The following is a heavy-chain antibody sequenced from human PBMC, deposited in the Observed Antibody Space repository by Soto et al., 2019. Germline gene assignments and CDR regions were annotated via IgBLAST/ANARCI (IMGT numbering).Heavy chain of an antibody. Sequence: QVQLVESGGGVVQPGRSLRLSCAASGFTFSSYGMHWVRQAPGKGLEWVAVIWYDGSNKYYADSVKGRFTISRDNSKKTLSQQMNRLRAEDAAVYYCARDYDLSGYPRWYFDLWGRGTLVTVSS. CDR1: GFTFSSYG. J-gene: IGHJ2*01. CDR2: IWYDGSNK. CDR3: ARDYDLSGYPRWYFDL. V-gene: IGHV3-33*01. D-gene: IGHD3-22*01.